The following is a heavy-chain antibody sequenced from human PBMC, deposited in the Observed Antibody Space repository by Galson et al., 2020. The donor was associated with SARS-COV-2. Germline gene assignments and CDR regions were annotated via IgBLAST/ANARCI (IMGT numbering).Heavy chain of an antibody. D-gene: IGHD3-3*01. CDR2: IYYSGST. Sequence: TLSLTCAVSGGSISSGGHSWSWIRQPPGKGLEWIGYIYYSGSTYYNPSLKSRVTISVDTSKNQFSLNLSSVTAADTAVYYCARGLYDFWSGYSPFEYWGQGTLVTVSS. J-gene: IGHJ4*02. CDR1: GGSISSGGHS. CDR3: ARGLYDFWSGYSPFEY. V-gene: IGHV4-30-4*07.